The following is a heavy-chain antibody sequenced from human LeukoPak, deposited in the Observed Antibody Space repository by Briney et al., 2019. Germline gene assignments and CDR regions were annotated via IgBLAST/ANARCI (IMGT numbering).Heavy chain of an antibody. Sequence: GGTLRLSCAASGFTFSSYGMNWVRQAPGKGLEWVSTISGSGGSTYYADSVKGRFTISSDNSKNTLYLQMNSLTVEDTAVYFCAKVEKAARITGTTSRYYYYYMDVWGKGTTVTISS. J-gene: IGHJ6*03. CDR1: GFTFSSYG. CDR3: AKVEKAARITGTTSRYYYYYMDV. CDR2: ISGSGGST. D-gene: IGHD1-20*01. V-gene: IGHV3-23*01.